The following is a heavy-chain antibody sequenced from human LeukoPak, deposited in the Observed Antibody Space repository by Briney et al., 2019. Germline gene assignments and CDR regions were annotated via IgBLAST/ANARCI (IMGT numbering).Heavy chain of an antibody. J-gene: IGHJ4*02. D-gene: IGHD1-20*01. Sequence: GGSLRLSCAASGFTFSSYSMNWVRQAPGKGLEWVSSISSSSSYIYYADSVKGRFTISRDNAKNSLYLQMNGLRAEDTAVYYCAREGNWSFGYWGQGTLVTVSS. CDR2: ISSSSSYI. V-gene: IGHV3-21*01. CDR3: AREGNWSFGY. CDR1: GFTFSSYS.